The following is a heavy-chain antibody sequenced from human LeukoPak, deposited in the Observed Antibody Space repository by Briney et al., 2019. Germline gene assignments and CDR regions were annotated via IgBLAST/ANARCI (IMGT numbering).Heavy chain of an antibody. D-gene: IGHD4-17*01. J-gene: IGHJ4*02. V-gene: IGHV4-31*03. CDR1: GGSISSGGYN. CDR2: IYYSGST. CDR3: ARARYGDYDY. Sequence: SQTLSLTCTVSGGSISSGGYNWSWIRQHPGKGLEWIGYIYYSGSTYYNPSLKSRVTISVDTSKNQFSLKLSSVTAADTAVYYCARARYGDYDYWGQGTLVTVSS.